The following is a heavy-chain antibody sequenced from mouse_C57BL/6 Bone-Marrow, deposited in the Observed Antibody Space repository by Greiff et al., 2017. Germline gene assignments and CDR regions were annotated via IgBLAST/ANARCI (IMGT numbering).Heavy chain of an antibody. Sequence: EVNLVESEGGLVQPGSSMKLSCTASGFTFSDYYMAWVRQVPEKGLEWVANINSDGSSTYYLDSLKSRFIISRDNATNILYLQMSSLKSEDTATYYCARGPTVGHWYFDVWGTGTTVTVSS. V-gene: IGHV5-16*01. J-gene: IGHJ1*03. CDR3: ARGPTVGHWYFDV. CDR2: INSDGSST. D-gene: IGHD1-1*01. CDR1: GFTFSDYY.